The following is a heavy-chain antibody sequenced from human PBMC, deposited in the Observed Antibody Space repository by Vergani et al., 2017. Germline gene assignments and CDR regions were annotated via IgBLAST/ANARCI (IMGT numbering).Heavy chain of an antibody. J-gene: IGHJ4*02. CDR2: INPSGGST. V-gene: IGHV1-46*03. Sequence: QVQLVQSGAEVGKPGASVKISCKASGYTFTAYYIHWVRQAPEQGLEWMGIINPSGGSTSYAQKFQGRVTMTRDTSTSTVYMERSSLRSEDTAVYYCGIGSGGALVHWGQGTLVTVSS. D-gene: IGHD3-10*01. CDR1: GYTFTAYY. CDR3: GIGSGGALVH.